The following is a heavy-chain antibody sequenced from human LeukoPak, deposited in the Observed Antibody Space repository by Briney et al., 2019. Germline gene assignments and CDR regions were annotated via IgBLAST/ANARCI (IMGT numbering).Heavy chain of an antibody. D-gene: IGHD6-19*01. CDR3: AKVPGYSSGWYYFDY. CDR1: GFTFSSYG. CDR2: TSYDGSNK. V-gene: IGHV3-30*18. J-gene: IGHJ4*02. Sequence: GGSLRLSCAASGFTFSSYGMHWVRQAPGKGLEWVAVTSYDGSNKYYADSVKGRFTISRDNSKNTLYLQMNSLRAEDTAVYYCAKVPGYSSGWYYFDYWGQGTLVTVSS.